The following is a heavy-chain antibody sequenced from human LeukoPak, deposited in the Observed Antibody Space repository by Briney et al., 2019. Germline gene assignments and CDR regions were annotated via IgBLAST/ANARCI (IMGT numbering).Heavy chain of an antibody. CDR2: IYYSGST. D-gene: IGHD6-13*01. CDR1: GGSISSYY. Sequence: SETLSLTCTLSGGSISSYYWSWIRQPPGKGLEWIGYIYYSGSTNYNPSLKSRVTISVDTSKNQFSLKLSSVTAADTAVYYCARGGAAATDYWGQGTLVTVSS. V-gene: IGHV4-59*01. J-gene: IGHJ4*02. CDR3: ARGGAAATDY.